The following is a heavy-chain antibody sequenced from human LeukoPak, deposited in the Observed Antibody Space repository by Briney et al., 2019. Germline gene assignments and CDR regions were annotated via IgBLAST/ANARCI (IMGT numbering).Heavy chain of an antibody. V-gene: IGHV1-2*02. J-gene: IGHJ4*02. Sequence: ASVKVSCKVSGYTLTELSMHWVRQAPGQGLEWMGWINPNSGGTNYAQKFQGRVTMTRDTSISTAYMELSRLRSDDTAVYYCARGRSGELTWAFTLDSWGQGTLVTVSS. CDR3: ARGRSGELTWAFTLDS. CDR1: GYTLTELS. D-gene: IGHD3-10*01. CDR2: INPNSGGT.